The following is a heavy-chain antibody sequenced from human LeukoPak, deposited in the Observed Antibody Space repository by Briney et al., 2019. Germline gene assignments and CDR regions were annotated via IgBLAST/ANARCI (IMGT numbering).Heavy chain of an antibody. D-gene: IGHD1-1*01. CDR3: ARAVPAGY. Sequence: GGSLRLSCAASGFTFSSYTMNWVRQAPGKGLEWVSCISRSSSFIDYADSVKGRFTISRDNAKNSLYLQMNSLRAEDTAVYYCARAVPAGYWGQGTLVTVAS. J-gene: IGHJ4*02. CDR2: ISRSSSFI. CDR1: GFTFSSYT. V-gene: IGHV3-21*01.